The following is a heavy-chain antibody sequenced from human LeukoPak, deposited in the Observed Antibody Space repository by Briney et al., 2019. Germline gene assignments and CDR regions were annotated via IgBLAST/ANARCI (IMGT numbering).Heavy chain of an antibody. CDR3: ARFGVYCSSTSCWVDY. D-gene: IGHD2-2*01. V-gene: IGHV5-51*01. Sequence: GESLKISCKGSGYSFTSYWIGWVRQMPGKGVEWMGFIYHGSSGTSYSPSFQGQVTISADKSIGTAYLQWSSLKASDTAMYYCARFGVYCSSTSCWVDYWGQGTLVTVSS. CDR1: GYSFTSYW. J-gene: IGHJ4*02. CDR2: IYHGSSGT.